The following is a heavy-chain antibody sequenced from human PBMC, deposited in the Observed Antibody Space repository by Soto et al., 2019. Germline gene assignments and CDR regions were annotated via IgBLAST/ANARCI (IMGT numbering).Heavy chain of an antibody. D-gene: IGHD2-15*01. CDR3: ASQNEPSGYCSGGSCYSRADY. Sequence: QVQLVQSGAEVKKPGSSVKVSCKASGDTFSSYAISWVRQAPGQGLQWMGGIIPIFGTANYAQKFQDRVTITADESTSTAYIELSSLRSEETAVYYCASQNEPSGYCSGGSCYSRADYWGQGTLVTVSS. V-gene: IGHV1-69*01. CDR1: GDTFSSYA. CDR2: IIPIFGTA. J-gene: IGHJ4*02.